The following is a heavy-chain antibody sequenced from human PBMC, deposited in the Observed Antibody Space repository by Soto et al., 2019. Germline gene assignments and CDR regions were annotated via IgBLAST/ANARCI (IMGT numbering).Heavy chain of an antibody. CDR2: ISSSSSTI. V-gene: IGHV3-48*02. J-gene: IGHJ6*02. D-gene: IGHD3-10*01. Sequence: GGSLRLSCAASGFTFSSYSMNWVRQAPGKGLEWVSYISSSSSTIYYADSVKGRFTISRDNAKNSLYLQMNSLRDEDTAVYYCARDRRSNYYYGMDVWGQGTTVTVSS. CDR1: GFTFSSYS. CDR3: ARDRRSNYYYGMDV.